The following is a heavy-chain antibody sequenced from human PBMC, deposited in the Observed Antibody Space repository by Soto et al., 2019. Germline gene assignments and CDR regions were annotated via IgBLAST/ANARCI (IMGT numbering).Heavy chain of an antibody. Sequence: PSETLSLTCAVYGASLSGYDWSWIRQPPGKGLEWIGEINQSGGTNYNPSLKSRVTISMDTSKNRFSLRLSSVTAADTAIYYCARDPYANAFDIWGRGTMVTVSS. CDR2: INQSGGT. CDR1: GASLSGYD. D-gene: IGHD2-2*01. J-gene: IGHJ3*02. V-gene: IGHV4-34*01. CDR3: ARDPYANAFDI.